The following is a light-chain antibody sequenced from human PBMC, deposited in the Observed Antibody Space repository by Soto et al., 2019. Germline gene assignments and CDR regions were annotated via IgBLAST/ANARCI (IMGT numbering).Light chain of an antibody. J-gene: IGKJ1*01. V-gene: IGKV3-20*01. CDR2: AAS. Sequence: EIVLTQSPATLSLSPGERATLSCRASQSVSTNYLAWYRQRPGQAPGPLIYAASSRAPGISDRFSGSGSGTDFTLTISRLKPEDFAVYYCQQYGSVPWTFGQGTTVEIK. CDR3: QQYGSVPWT. CDR1: QSVSTNY.